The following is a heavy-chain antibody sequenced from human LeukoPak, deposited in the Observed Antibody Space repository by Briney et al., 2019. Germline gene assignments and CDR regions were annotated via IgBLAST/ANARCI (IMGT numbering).Heavy chain of an antibody. D-gene: IGHD2-2*02. Sequence: ASVKVSCKASGGTFSSYAISWVRQAPGQGLEWMGGIIPIFGTANYAQKFQGRVTITADKSTSTAYMELSSLRSEDTAVYYCAQYCSSTSCYTRGRDYYYYYMDVWGKGTTVTVSS. CDR2: IIPIFGTA. J-gene: IGHJ6*03. V-gene: IGHV1-69*06. CDR3: AQYCSSTSCYTRGRDYYYYYMDV. CDR1: GGTFSSYA.